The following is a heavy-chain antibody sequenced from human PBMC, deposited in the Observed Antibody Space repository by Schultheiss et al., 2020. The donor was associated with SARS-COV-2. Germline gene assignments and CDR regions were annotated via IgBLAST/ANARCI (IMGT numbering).Heavy chain of an antibody. CDR2: ISGSGGST. CDR1: GFTFSSYA. J-gene: IGHJ5*02. D-gene: IGHD3-10*01. CDR3: AKDSRGSGSRWLNWFDP. Sequence: GGSLRLSCAASGFTFSSYAMHWVRQAPGKGLEWVSAISGSGGSTYYADSVKGRFTISRDNSKNTLYLQMNSLRAEDTAVYYCAKDSRGSGSRWLNWFDPWGQGTLVTVSS. V-gene: IGHV3-23*01.